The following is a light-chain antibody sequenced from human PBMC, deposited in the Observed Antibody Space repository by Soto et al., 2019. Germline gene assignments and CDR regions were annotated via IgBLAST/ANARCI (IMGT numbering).Light chain of an antibody. Sequence: QSELAQAASVAGSPGHSITISCTGTSSDFGSYNLVSWYQQHPGKAPKLMIYEVSKRPSGLSNRFSGSKSGNTASLTISGLQAEDEADYYCCSYAGSRTPLIFGTGTKVTVL. CDR2: EVS. CDR1: SSDFGSYNL. CDR3: CSYAGSRTPLI. V-gene: IGLV2-23*02. J-gene: IGLJ1*01.